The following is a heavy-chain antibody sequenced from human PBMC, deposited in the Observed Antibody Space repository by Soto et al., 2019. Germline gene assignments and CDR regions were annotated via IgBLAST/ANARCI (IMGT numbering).Heavy chain of an antibody. J-gene: IGHJ4*02. Sequence: QVQLVESGGGVVQPGRSRRLSCVASGFKFDTYGMHWVRQAPGKGLEWVAVISYDGSDKYYSDSVKGRFTISRDNSNNTVYLQMNSLRPEDTAVYYCAKVSDSISITYFDYWGQGSLVTVSS. CDR2: ISYDGSDK. CDR1: GFKFDTYG. V-gene: IGHV3-30*18. CDR3: AKVSDSISITYFDY. D-gene: IGHD6-6*01.